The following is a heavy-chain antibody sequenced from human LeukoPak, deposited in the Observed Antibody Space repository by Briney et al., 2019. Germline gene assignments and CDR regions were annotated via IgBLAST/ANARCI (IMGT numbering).Heavy chain of an antibody. CDR3: ARRALSGNTNWYFDL. CDR2: LYYRGST. CDR1: GYSISSGYY. D-gene: IGHD4-23*01. V-gene: IGHV4-38-2*02. Sequence: PSETLSLTCSVSGYSISSGYYWGWIRQPPGKGLTWIASLYYRGSTYYNPSLRSRATISINTSRNQVSLRMNSVTAADTAVYYCARRALSGNTNWYFDLWGRGTLVTVSS. J-gene: IGHJ2*01.